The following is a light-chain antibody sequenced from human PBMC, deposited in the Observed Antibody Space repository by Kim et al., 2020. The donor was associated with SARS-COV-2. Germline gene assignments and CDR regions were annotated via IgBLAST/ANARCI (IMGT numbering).Light chain of an antibody. Sequence: QSVLSQPPSASGTPGQGVTISCSGISSNIGTNSVNWYRHLPGTAPKLLMYRGNQRPSGVPDRFSGSMSGTSASLAISGLQSEDEADYYCAAWDDSLNGPVFGGGTQLTV. CDR2: RGN. J-gene: IGLJ3*02. V-gene: IGLV1-44*01. CDR3: AAWDDSLNGPV. CDR1: SSNIGTNS.